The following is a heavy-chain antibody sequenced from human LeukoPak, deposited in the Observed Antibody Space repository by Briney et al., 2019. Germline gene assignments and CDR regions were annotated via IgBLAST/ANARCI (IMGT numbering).Heavy chain of an antibody. D-gene: IGHD3-16*02. Sequence: SETLSLTCGVYGGSFSGYYWSWIRQPPGKGLEWIGEINHSGSTNYNPSLKSRVTISVDTSKNQFSLKLSSVTAADTAVYYCARGPPYDLRLGELSLNYWGQGTLVTVSS. CDR3: ARGPPYDLRLGELSLNY. V-gene: IGHV4-34*01. CDR2: INHSGST. CDR1: GGSFSGYY. J-gene: IGHJ4*02.